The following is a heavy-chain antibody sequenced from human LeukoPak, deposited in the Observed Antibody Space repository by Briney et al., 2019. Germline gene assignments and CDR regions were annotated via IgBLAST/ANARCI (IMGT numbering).Heavy chain of an antibody. J-gene: IGHJ4*02. V-gene: IGHV1-69*01. CDR1: GGTFSSYA. D-gene: IGHD6-13*01. Sequence: GSSVKVSCKASGGTFSSYAISWVRQAPGQGLEWMGGIIPIFGTANYAQKFQGRVTITADESTSTAYMELSSLRSEDTAVYYCARSELVVSQQLAQFDYWGQGTLVTVSS. CDR2: IIPIFGTA. CDR3: ARSELVVSQQLAQFDY.